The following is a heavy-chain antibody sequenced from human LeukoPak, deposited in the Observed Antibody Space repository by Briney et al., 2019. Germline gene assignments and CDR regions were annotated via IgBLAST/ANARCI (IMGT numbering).Heavy chain of an antibody. V-gene: IGHV4-59*01. CDR1: GGSMSSYR. CDR3: ARDDQGGNLGY. CDR2: IYNSGST. Sequence: SETLSLTCTVSGGSMSSYRWSWIRQPPGKGLEWIGYIYNSGSTNYSPSLKSRVTISLDTSKNQFSLKLNSVTAADTAVYYCARDDQGGNLGYWGQGTLVTVSS. D-gene: IGHD3-16*01. J-gene: IGHJ4*02.